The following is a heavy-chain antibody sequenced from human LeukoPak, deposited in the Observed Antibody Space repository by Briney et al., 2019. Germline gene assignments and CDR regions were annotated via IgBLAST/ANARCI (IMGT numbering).Heavy chain of an antibody. D-gene: IGHD4-17*01. Sequence: GGSLRLSYAASGFTFSSYWMSWVRQAPGKGLEGVANIRQDGSEKYYVDSVKGRFTISRDNAKNSLYLQKNSLRAEDTAVYYCAECSTVTTYYYSYYMDIWGKGTTVTVSS. CDR1: GFTFSSYW. CDR2: IRQDGSEK. V-gene: IGHV3-7*01. CDR3: AECSTVTTYYYSYYMDI. J-gene: IGHJ6*03.